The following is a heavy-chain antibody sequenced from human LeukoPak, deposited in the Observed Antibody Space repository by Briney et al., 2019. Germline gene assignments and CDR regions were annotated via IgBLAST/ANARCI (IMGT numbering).Heavy chain of an antibody. CDR1: GGSISSGTYY. CDR3: ARIDGYKSTYYFDY. CDR2: ISHSGST. V-gene: IGHV4-30-2*02. J-gene: IGHJ4*02. Sequence: SETLSLTCTVSGGSISSGTYYWSWIRQPPGKGLEWIGYISHSGSTYYNPSLKSRVTISVDTSKNQFSLKLSSVTAADTAVYYCARIDGYKSTYYFDYWGQGTLVIVSS. D-gene: IGHD5-24*01.